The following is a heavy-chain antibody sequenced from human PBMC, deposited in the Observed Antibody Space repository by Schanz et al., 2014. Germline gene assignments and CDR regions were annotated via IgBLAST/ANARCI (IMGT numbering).Heavy chain of an antibody. J-gene: IGHJ4*02. CDR3: ARIGGSVFDY. D-gene: IGHD3-10*01. CDR2: IGNGGVTI. CDR1: GFPFSDYF. Sequence: QVQLVDSGGGLAQPGGSLRLSCTASGFPFSDYFMAWIRQPPGRGLEWVSYIGNGGVTIYYADSVKGRFTISRDNSKNSLYLQMNSLRAEDTAVYYCARIGGSVFDYWAQGTLVTVSS. V-gene: IGHV3-11*01.